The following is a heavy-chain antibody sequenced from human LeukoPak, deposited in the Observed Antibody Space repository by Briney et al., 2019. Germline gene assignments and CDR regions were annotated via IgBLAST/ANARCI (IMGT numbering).Heavy chain of an antibody. CDR1: GGTFSTYA. CDR3: ARDVVGSYGTKALDD. CDR2: IIPIIGTA. V-gene: IGHV1-69*13. Sequence: ASVKVSCKASGGTFSTYAINWVRQAPGQGLEWMGGIIPIIGTADYTQKFQDRVTITADDSTTTAYMELRSLRSDDTAIYYCARDVVGSYGTKALDDWGQGTLVIVSA. D-gene: IGHD2-21*01. J-gene: IGHJ4*02.